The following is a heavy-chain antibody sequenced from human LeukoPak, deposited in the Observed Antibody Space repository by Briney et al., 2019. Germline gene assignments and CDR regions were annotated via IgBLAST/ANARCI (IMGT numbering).Heavy chain of an antibody. CDR2: ISVRSNYI. CDR1: GYTSSSYS. Sequence: AGGSLRLSCAAPGYTSSSYSINWVRQAPGKGLEWVSSISVRSNYIYYADSVRGRFRISRDDARDSLYLQMNSLRAEDTAVYYCVRLRRNSDTSGFYYYYDFWGQGTLVTVSS. V-gene: IGHV3-21*01. J-gene: IGHJ4*02. CDR3: VRLRRNSDTSGFYYYYDF. D-gene: IGHD3-22*01.